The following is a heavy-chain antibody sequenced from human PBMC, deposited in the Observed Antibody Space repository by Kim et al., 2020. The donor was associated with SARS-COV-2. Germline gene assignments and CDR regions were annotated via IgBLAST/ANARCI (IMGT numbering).Heavy chain of an antibody. V-gene: IGHV1-18*01. Sequence: AQKRQGRVTMTTDTSTSTAYMELRSLRSDDTAVYYCARDSLTTVTPSFDYWGQGTLVTVSS. CDR3: ARDSLTTVTPSFDY. D-gene: IGHD4-4*01. J-gene: IGHJ4*02.